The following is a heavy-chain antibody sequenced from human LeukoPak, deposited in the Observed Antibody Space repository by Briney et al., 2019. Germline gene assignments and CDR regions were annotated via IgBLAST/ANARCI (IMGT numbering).Heavy chain of an antibody. CDR1: GYTFTSYY. D-gene: IGHD3-22*01. CDR2: INPSGGRI. J-gene: IGHJ4*02. Sequence: ASVKVSCKPSGYTFTSYYMHWVRQAPGQGLEWMAIINPSGGRISYAQKLQGRVTMTRDTSTSTVYMELSSMRSEDTAMYYCARDPRPSYDSSGYYYPGDYWGQGTLVTVSS. V-gene: IGHV1-46*04. CDR3: ARDPRPSYDSSGYYYPGDY.